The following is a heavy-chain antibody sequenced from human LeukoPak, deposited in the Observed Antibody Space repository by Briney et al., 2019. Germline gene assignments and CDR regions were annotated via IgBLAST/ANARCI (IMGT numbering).Heavy chain of an antibody. CDR1: GFTFSSYS. CDR2: ISSSSSYI. Sequence: GGSLGLSCAASGFTFSSYSMNWVRQAPGKGLEWVSSISSSSSYIYYADSVKGRFTISRDNAKNSLYLQMNSLRAEDTAVYYYARIGNWNYVVDDYWGQGTLVTVSS. CDR3: ARIGNWNYVVDDY. V-gene: IGHV3-21*01. D-gene: IGHD1-7*01. J-gene: IGHJ4*02.